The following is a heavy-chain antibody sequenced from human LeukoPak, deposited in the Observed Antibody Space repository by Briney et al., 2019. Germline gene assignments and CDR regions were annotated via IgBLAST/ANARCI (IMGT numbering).Heavy chain of an antibody. CDR3: ARDPYNGAYSEGYYYYYMDV. D-gene: IGHD1-1*01. CDR1: GITFSNYN. CDR2: ITSSSSYT. V-gene: IGHV3-21*01. J-gene: IGHJ6*03. Sequence: GGSLRLSCAAPGITFSNYNMNWVRQAPGKGLEWISSITSSSSYTFYADSVKGRFTISRDNAKNSLYLQMDSLRVEDTAIYYCARDPYNGAYSEGYYYYYMDVWGKGTTVTVSS.